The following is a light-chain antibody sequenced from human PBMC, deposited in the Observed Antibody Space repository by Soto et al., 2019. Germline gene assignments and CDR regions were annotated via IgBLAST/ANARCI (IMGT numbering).Light chain of an antibody. Sequence: AIRMTQSPSSLSASAGDRVAIACRASQDVCRYLAWYQQKPGQAPKLLIYGASTLQSGVPSRFSGGGSGTDFTLTISCLQTEDFATYYCQHYKNNPCTFGQGTKVEIK. V-gene: IGKV1-8*01. J-gene: IGKJ1*01. CDR3: QHYKNNPCT. CDR2: GAS. CDR1: QDVCRY.